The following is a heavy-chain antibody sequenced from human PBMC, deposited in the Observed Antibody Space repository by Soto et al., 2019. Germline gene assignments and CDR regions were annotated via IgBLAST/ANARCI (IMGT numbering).Heavy chain of an antibody. V-gene: IGHV1-18*01. CDR2: IGPYDRKT. D-gene: IGHD2-2*01. CDR3: ARDPSGEVVPAASDS. Sequence: HVQLVQSGAEVKTPGASVKVSCRTSGYSFSNYGISWVRQAPAQGLEWMGWIGPYDRKTDYAQNFQGRVTMTADTSTSTAYMELRSLRSDDTAVYYCARDPSGEVVPAASDSWGQGTLVTVPS. J-gene: IGHJ4*02. CDR1: GYSFSNYG.